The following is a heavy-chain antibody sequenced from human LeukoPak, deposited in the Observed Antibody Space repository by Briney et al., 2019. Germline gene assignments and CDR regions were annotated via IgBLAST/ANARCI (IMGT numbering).Heavy chain of an antibody. V-gene: IGHV1-2*02. CDR2: INPKSGGT. CDR3: ARDSDCSSTSCPNWFDP. J-gene: IGHJ5*02. Sequence: ASVKVSCKASGYTFTGYYMHWVRQAPGQGLEWMGWINPKSGGTNYAQKFQGRVTMTRDTSISTAYMELSRLRSDDTAVYYCARDSDCSSTSCPNWFDPWGQGTLVTVSS. CDR1: GYTFTGYY. D-gene: IGHD2-2*01.